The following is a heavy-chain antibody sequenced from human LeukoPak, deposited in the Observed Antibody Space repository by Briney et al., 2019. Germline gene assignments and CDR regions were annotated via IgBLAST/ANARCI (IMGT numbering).Heavy chain of an antibody. CDR3: AKGGILGVVPDY. D-gene: IGHD3-3*01. Sequence: PGGSLSLSCAASGFTSSDYYMSWIRQAPGKGLGWVSYISSSGSTIYYADSVKGRFTISRDNAKNSLYLQMNSLRAEDTAVYYCAKGGILGVVPDYWGQGTLVTVSS. CDR1: GFTSSDYY. CDR2: ISSSGSTI. V-gene: IGHV3-11*01. J-gene: IGHJ4*02.